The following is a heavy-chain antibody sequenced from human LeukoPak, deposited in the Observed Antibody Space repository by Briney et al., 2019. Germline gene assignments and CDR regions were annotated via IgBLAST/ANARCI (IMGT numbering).Heavy chain of an antibody. Sequence: GGSLRLSCAASGFTFSRYWMSWVRQAPGKGLEWVANIKQDGSEKYYVDSVKGRFTISGDNAKNSLYLQMNSLRAEDTAIYYRARVSITILGVIRYYMDVWGKGTTVTVSS. V-gene: IGHV3-7*01. CDR3: ARVSITILGVIRYYMDV. CDR1: GFTFSRYW. CDR2: IKQDGSEK. D-gene: IGHD3-3*01. J-gene: IGHJ6*03.